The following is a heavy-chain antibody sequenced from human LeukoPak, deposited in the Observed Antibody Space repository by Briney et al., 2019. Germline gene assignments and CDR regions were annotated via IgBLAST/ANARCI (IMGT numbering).Heavy chain of an antibody. Sequence: PSETLSLTCTVSGGSISSSSYYWGWIRQPPGKGLEWMGSIYYSGSTYYNPSLKSRVTISVDTSKNQFSLKLSSVTAADTAVYYCARYRIAVAGTANWGQGTLVTVSS. CDR1: GGSISSSSYY. CDR3: ARYRIAVAGTAN. V-gene: IGHV4-39*01. D-gene: IGHD6-19*01. J-gene: IGHJ4*02. CDR2: IYYSGST.